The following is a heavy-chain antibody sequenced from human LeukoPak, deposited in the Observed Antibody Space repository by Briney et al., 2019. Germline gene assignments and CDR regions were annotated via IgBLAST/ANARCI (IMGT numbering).Heavy chain of an antibody. J-gene: IGHJ6*02. CDR1: GYTFTGYY. CDR3: ARDGGSGSYYYYGMDV. CDR2: INPSSGGT. Sequence: RASVKVSCKASGYTFTGYYMHWVRQAPGQGLEWMGWINPSSGGTNYAQKFQGWVTMTRDTSISTAYMELSRLRSDDTAVYYCARDGGSGSYYYYGMDVWGQGTTVTVSS. D-gene: IGHD3-10*01. V-gene: IGHV1-2*04.